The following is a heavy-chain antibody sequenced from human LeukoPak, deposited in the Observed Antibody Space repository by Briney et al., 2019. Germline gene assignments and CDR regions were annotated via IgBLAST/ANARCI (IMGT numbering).Heavy chain of an antibody. D-gene: IGHD1-26*01. Sequence: ASVKVSCKASGYTFTSYGISWVRQAPGQGLEWMGWISAYNGNTNYAQKLQGRVTMTTDTSTSTAYMELRSLRSDDTAVYYCAREEWEIHNSRHFDYWGQGTLVTVSS. J-gene: IGHJ4*02. V-gene: IGHV1-18*01. CDR1: GYTFTSYG. CDR2: ISAYNGNT. CDR3: AREEWEIHNSRHFDY.